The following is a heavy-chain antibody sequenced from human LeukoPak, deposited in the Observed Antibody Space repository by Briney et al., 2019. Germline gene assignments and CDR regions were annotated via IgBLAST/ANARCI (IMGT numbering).Heavy chain of an antibody. J-gene: IGHJ4*02. V-gene: IGHV4-4*07. Sequence: SETLSLTCTVSGGSISSYYWSWLRQPAGKGLEWIGRIYTTGGTNYSPSLKSRVTISIDKSKNQFSLKLSSVTAADTAVYYCARGDTVATGLYDYWGQGTLVTVSS. CDR3: ARGDTVATGLYDY. D-gene: IGHD5-12*01. CDR2: IYTTGGT. CDR1: GGSISSYY.